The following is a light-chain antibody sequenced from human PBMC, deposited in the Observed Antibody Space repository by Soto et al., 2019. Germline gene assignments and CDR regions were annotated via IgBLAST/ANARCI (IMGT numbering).Light chain of an antibody. Sequence: DIQMTQSPSSLSASVVDRVTLTCRASQPTGTNLNWYQQKPGKAPTVLIYGASTLQGGVPSRFSGSGSASDFARTISSLQPEELATYYWQHNYSTPPTVGQGTKVEIK. CDR2: GAS. J-gene: IGKJ1*01. CDR3: QHNYSTPPT. CDR1: QPTGTN. V-gene: IGKV1-39*01.